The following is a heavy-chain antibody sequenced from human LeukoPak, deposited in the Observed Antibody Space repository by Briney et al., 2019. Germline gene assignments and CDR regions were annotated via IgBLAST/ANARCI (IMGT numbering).Heavy chain of an antibody. Sequence: PGGSLRLSCVASGFTFSTYAMSWVRQAPGKWLEWVSAISGSGGSTHYAESVKGRFTISRDNSTNTLYLQMNSLRAEDTAVYYCEKEFVPAAIPSYYYMAVWGRGTTVTVSS. D-gene: IGHD2-2*01. CDR3: EKEFVPAAIPSYYYMAV. CDR2: ISGSGGST. J-gene: IGHJ6*03. CDR1: GFTFSTYA. V-gene: IGHV3-23*01.